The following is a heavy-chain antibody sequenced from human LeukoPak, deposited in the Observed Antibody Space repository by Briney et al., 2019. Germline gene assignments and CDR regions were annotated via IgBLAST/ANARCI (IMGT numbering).Heavy chain of an antibody. CDR1: GFTFSSYW. J-gene: IGHJ4*02. V-gene: IGHV3-7*01. Sequence: PGGSLRLSCAASGFTFSSYWMSWVRQAPGKGLEWVANIRQDGSEKYYVDSVKGRFTISRDNAKNSLYLQMNSLRAEDTAVYYCARTPLPHDILTGYPLDYWGQGTLVTVSS. CDR3: ARTPLPHDILTGYPLDY. CDR2: IRQDGSEK. D-gene: IGHD3-9*01.